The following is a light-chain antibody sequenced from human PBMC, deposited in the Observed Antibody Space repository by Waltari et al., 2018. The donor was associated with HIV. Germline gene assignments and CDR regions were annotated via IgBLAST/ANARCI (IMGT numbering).Light chain of an antibody. Sequence: SYELTQPPSVSVSPGQTARIPCSGDVLAKQYAYWYQQKPGQAPVLVIYKDTERTSGIPERFAVSSSGTTVTLTISGVQPDDEADYYCQSADTSYTSRVFGIGTKVTVL. CDR3: QSADTSYTSRV. CDR1: VLAKQY. V-gene: IGLV3-25*03. J-gene: IGLJ1*01. CDR2: KDT.